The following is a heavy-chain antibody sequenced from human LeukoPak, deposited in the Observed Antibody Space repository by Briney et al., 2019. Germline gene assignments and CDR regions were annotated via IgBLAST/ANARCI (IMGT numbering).Heavy chain of an antibody. CDR3: AKDCGDYGLGVLIV. CDR1: GFTFSSYA. Sequence: GGSLRLSCAASGFTFSSYAMSWVRQAPGKGLEWVSAISGSGGSTYYADSVKGRFTISRGNSKNTLYLQMNSLRAEDTAVYYCAKDCGDYGLGVLIVWGQGTTVTVSS. CDR2: ISGSGGST. J-gene: IGHJ6*02. V-gene: IGHV3-23*01. D-gene: IGHD4/OR15-4a*01.